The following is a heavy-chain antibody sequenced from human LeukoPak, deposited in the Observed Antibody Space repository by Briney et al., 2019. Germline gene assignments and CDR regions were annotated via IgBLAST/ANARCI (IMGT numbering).Heavy chain of an antibody. CDR3: ARHPYSGNDYFDS. D-gene: IGHD5-12*01. CDR2: IYYSGST. V-gene: IGHV4-39*01. Sequence: SETLSLTCTVSGGSISSTSYYWGWIRQPPGKGLEWIGNIYYSGSTYYSPSLKSRVTISIDTSENQFSLKLTSVTAADTAVYFCARHPYSGNDYFDSWGQGTLVTVSS. J-gene: IGHJ4*02. CDR1: GGSISSTSYY.